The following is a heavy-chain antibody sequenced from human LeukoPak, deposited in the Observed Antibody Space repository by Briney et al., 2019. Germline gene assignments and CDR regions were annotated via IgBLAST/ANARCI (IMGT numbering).Heavy chain of an antibody. CDR1: GFTFSSYA. Sequence: GGSLRLSCAASGFTFSSYAMSWVRQAPGKGLEWVSAISGSGGSTYYADSVKGRFTISRDNSKNTLYLQMNSLRAEDTAVYYCAKDREVRGVIMGLSHWGQGTLVTVSS. D-gene: IGHD3-10*01. CDR3: AKDREVRGVIMGLSH. J-gene: IGHJ4*02. V-gene: IGHV3-23*01. CDR2: ISGSGGST.